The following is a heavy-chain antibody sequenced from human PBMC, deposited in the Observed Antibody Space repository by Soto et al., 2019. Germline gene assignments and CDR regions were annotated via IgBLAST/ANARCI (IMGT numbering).Heavy chain of an antibody. CDR3: AREIGCSGSYYYMDV. CDR1: GFTFSSYG. V-gene: IGHV3-33*01. D-gene: IGHD3-10*02. Sequence: QVQLVESGGGVVQPGRSLRLSCAASGFTFSSYGMHWVRQAPGKGLEWVAVIWYDGSNKYYADSVKGRFTISRDNSKNTLYLQMNSLRAEDTAVYYCAREIGCSGSYYYMDVWGKGTTVTVSS. J-gene: IGHJ6*03. CDR2: IWYDGSNK.